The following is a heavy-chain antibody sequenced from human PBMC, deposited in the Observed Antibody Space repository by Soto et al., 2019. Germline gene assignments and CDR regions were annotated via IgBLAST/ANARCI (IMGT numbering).Heavy chain of an antibody. J-gene: IGHJ4*02. CDR3: ARAGGTTVTGLWHFDS. V-gene: IGHV3-33*01. CDR2: IWYDGTQK. D-gene: IGHD4-17*01. Sequence: QVQLEESGGGVVQPGRSLRLSCEASGFTFNTYSMHWVRQPPGKGLEWLAAIWYDGTQKYYADSVKGRFIISRDNSKKTLYLEMNSLRAEETAVYYCARAGGTTVTGLWHFDSWGQGPLVTVSS. CDR1: GFTFNTYS.